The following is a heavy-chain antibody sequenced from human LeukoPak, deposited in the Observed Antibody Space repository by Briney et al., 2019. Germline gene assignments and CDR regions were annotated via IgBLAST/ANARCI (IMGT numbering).Heavy chain of an antibody. CDR3: ARDEMGDV. CDR2: IYYSGST. Sequence: SETLSLTCTVSGGSISSYYWSWIRQPPGKGLEWIGYIYYSGSTNYNPSLKSRVTISVDTSKNQFSLKLNSVTAANTAVYYCARDEMGDVWGQGTTVTVSS. CDR1: GGSISSYY. J-gene: IGHJ6*02. V-gene: IGHV4-59*01. D-gene: IGHD2-8*01.